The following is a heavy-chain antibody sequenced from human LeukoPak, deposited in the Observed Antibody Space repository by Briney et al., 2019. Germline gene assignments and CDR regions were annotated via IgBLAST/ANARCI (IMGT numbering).Heavy chain of an antibody. CDR2: IYSGGST. D-gene: IGHD2-8*01. J-gene: IGHJ4*02. V-gene: IGHV3-66*02. CDR1: GFTVSSNY. Sequence: AGGSLRLSCAASGFTVSSNYMSWVRQAPGKGLEWVSVIYSGGSTYYADSVKGRFTISRDNSKNTLYLQMNSLRAEDTAVYYCARGYRGVLPYAYYFDYWGQGTLVTVSS. CDR3: ARGYRGVLPYAYYFDY.